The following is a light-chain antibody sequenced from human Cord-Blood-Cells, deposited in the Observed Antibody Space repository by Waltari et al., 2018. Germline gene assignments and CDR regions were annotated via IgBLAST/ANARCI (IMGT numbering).Light chain of an antibody. CDR3: QQYGSSPRALT. Sequence: EIVLTQSPGTLSLSPGERATLSCRASQSVSSSYLAWYQQKPGQAPRLLIYGASSRATGIPDRFSGSGSGTDFTLTISRLEPEDFAVYYCQQYGSSPRALTFGGGTK. CDR2: GAS. J-gene: IGKJ4*01. V-gene: IGKV3-20*01. CDR1: QSVSSSY.